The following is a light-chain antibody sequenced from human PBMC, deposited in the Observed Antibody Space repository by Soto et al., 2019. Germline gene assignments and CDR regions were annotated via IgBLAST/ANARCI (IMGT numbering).Light chain of an antibody. Sequence: QSALTQPASVSGSPGQSITISCAGTSSDVGGYNYVSWYQQHPGKAPKLMIYDVSNRPSGVSNRFSGSKSGNTASLTISGLQAEDEAGYYCSSYTSSSTLDVFGTGTKVTVL. CDR1: SSDVGGYNY. CDR3: SSYTSSSTLDV. V-gene: IGLV2-14*01. J-gene: IGLJ1*01. CDR2: DVS.